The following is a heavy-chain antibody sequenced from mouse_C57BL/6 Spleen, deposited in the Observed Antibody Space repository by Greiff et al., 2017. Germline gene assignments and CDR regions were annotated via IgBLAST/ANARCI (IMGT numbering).Heavy chain of an antibody. CDR2: IYPGGGYT. D-gene: IGHD3-3*01. V-gene: IGHV1-63*01. J-gene: IGHJ2*01. CDR3: ARKSSQGFFDY. Sequence: VQLQQSGAGLVRPGPSVKMSCKASGYTFTNYWIGWAKQRPGHGLEWIGDIYPGGGYTNYNEKFKGKATLTADKSSSTAYMQFSSLTSEDSAIYYCARKSSQGFFDYWGQGTTLTVSS. CDR1: GYTFTNYW.